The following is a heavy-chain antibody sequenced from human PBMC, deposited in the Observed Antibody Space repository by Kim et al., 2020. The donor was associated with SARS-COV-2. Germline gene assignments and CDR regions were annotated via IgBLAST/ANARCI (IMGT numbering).Heavy chain of an antibody. D-gene: IGHD1-26*01. J-gene: IGHJ4*02. V-gene: IGHV3-30*04. CDR3: AREGASGALVYYFDY. Sequence: GGSLRLSCAASGFTFSSYAMHWVRQAPGKGLEWVAVISYDGSNKYYADSVKGRFTISRDNSKNTLYLQMNSLRAEDTAVYYCAREGASGALVYYFDYWGQGTLVTVSS. CDR1: GFTFSSYA. CDR2: ISYDGSNK.